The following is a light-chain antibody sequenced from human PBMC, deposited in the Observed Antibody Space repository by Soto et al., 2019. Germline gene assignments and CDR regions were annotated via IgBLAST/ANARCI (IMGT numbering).Light chain of an antibody. V-gene: IGKV3-11*01. CDR1: ENVRTF. CDR2: GAS. CDR3: QQHSHWPPWT. J-gene: IGKJ1*01. Sequence: EVVLTQSPATLSLSPGERATLSCRASENVRTFVDWYQQKPGQAPRLLIYGASNRATGIPARFSGSGSGTDFTLTISNLEPEDLPVYYCQQHSHWPPWTFGQGTRVEIQ.